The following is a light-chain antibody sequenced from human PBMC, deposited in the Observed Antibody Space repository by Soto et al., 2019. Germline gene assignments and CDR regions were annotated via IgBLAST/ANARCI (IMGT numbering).Light chain of an antibody. J-gene: IGKJ2*01. CDR2: GAS. CDR3: QQYGSSPYT. V-gene: IGKV3-20*01. Sequence: EIVLTQXXXXLXXXPGEXATLSCRASQXVRSSYLAWYQQKPGQAPRLLIYGASSRATGIPDRFSXXGXXXXXXXTISRLEPEDFAVYYCQQYGSSPYTFGQGTKLEXK. CDR1: QXVRSSY.